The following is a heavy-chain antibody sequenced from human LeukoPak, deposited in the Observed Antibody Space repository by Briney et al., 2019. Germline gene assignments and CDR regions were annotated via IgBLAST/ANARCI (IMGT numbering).Heavy chain of an antibody. V-gene: IGHV3-30*02. Sequence: GGSLRLSCAVSGFTFSTYGMHWVRQAPGKGLEWVAVIWYDGSNKYYADSVKGRFTISRDNSENTLFLQMNTLRAEDTAVYYCAKGDSSDPFEYWGQGTLVTVSS. CDR1: GFTFSTYG. CDR3: AKGDSSDPFEY. D-gene: IGHD6-19*01. J-gene: IGHJ4*02. CDR2: IWYDGSNK.